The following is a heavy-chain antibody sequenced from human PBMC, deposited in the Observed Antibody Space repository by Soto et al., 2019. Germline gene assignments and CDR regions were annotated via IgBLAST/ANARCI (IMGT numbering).Heavy chain of an antibody. CDR2: IKSKTDGGTT. CDR1: GFTFSNAW. J-gene: IGHJ6*02. D-gene: IGHD7-27*01. Sequence: PGGSLRLSCAASGFTFSNAWMNWVRQAPGKGLEWVGRIKSKTDGGTTDYAAPVKGRFTISRDDSKNTLYLQMNSLKTEDTAVYYCSLSSGHYYYYVMDVWGQGTTVTVSS. CDR3: SLSSGHYYYYVMDV. V-gene: IGHV3-15*07.